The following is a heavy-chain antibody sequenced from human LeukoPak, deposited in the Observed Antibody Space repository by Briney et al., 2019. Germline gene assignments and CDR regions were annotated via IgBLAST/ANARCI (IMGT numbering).Heavy chain of an antibody. V-gene: IGHV3-23*01. Sequence: GGSLRLSCVASGITFSSYAMSWVRQAPGKGLEWVSAISGSGGSTYYADSVKGRFTISRDNSKNTLYLQMNSLRAEDTAVYYCAKDLKDCSGGSCLYYYYYYGMDVWGQGTTVTVSS. J-gene: IGHJ6*02. D-gene: IGHD2-15*01. CDR2: ISGSGGST. CDR3: AKDLKDCSGGSCLYYYYYYGMDV. CDR1: GITFSSYA.